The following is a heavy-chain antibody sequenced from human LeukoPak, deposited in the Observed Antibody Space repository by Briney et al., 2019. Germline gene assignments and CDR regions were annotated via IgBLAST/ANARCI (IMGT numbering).Heavy chain of an antibody. CDR2: ISYDESNK. CDR3: ARDRYYYDSSGYLSY. D-gene: IGHD3-22*01. J-gene: IGHJ4*02. V-gene: IGHV3-30*04. CDR1: GFTFSSYA. Sequence: PGGSLRLSCAASGFTFSSYAMHWVRQAPGKGLEWVAVISYDESNKYYADSVKGRFTISRDNSKNTLYLQMNSLRAEDTAVYYCARDRYYYDSSGYLSYWGQGTLVTVSS.